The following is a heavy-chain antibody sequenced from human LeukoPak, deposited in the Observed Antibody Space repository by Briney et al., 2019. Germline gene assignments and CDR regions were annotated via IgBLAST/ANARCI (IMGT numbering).Heavy chain of an antibody. V-gene: IGHV3-23*01. CDR3: AIAAAGNFYFDY. D-gene: IGHD6-13*01. Sequence: GGSLRLSCAASEFTFSSYAMNWVRQAPGKGLEWVSAMSGSGGSTYYADSVKGRFTISRDNSKNTLYLQMNSLRAEDTAVYYCAIAAAGNFYFDYWGQGTLVTVSS. J-gene: IGHJ4*02. CDR1: EFTFSSYA. CDR2: MSGSGGST.